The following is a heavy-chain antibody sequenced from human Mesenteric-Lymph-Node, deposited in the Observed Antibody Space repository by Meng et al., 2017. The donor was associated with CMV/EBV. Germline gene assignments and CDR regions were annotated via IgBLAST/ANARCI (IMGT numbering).Heavy chain of an antibody. CDR2: IWYDGSSK. CDR3: AKSSHIVVVPAAHMDV. D-gene: IGHD2-2*01. V-gene: IGHV3-33*06. J-gene: IGHJ6*02. Sequence: GESLKISCAASGFTFSSYGMHWVRQAPGKGLEWVAVIWYDGSSKYYADSVKGRFTISRDNSKNTLYLQMNSLRAEDTAVYYCAKSSHIVVVPAAHMDVWGQGTTVTVSS. CDR1: GFTFSSYG.